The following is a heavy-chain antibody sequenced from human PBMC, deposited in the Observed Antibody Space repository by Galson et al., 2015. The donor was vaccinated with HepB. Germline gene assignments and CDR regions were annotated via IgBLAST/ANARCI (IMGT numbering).Heavy chain of an antibody. V-gene: IGHV5-51*01. Sequence: QSGAEVKKPGESLKISCKGSGYSCTSYWIGWVRQMPGKGLEWMGIIYPCDSDTRYSPSFQGQVTISADKSSSTAYLQWSSLKASDTAMYYCARHHRARTRIVGATRMIDYWGQGTLVTVSS. CDR2: IYPCDSDT. CDR3: ARHHRARTRIVGATRMIDY. D-gene: IGHD1-26*01. J-gene: IGHJ4*02. CDR1: GYSCTSYW.